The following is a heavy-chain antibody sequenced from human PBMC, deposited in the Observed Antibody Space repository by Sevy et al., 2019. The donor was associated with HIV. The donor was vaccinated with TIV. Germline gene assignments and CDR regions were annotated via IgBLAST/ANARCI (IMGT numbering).Heavy chain of an antibody. CDR2: MRKDGLTT. J-gene: IGHJ3*02. D-gene: IGHD3-16*01. CDR3: TRETTYYDASGPVPGDI. Sequence: GGSLRLSCAASIFTFNIYGMQWVRQAPGKGLEWVAYMRKDGLTTYYADSVKGRSTISRDSSKNTLYLQMNSLRIEDAALYYCTRETTYYDASGPVPGDIWGQGTMVTVSS. V-gene: IGHV3-30*02. CDR1: IFTFNIYG.